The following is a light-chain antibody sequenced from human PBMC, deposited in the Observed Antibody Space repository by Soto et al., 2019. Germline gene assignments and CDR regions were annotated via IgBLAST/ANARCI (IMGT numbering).Light chain of an antibody. CDR2: EVS. Sequence: QSALTQPASVSGSPGQSITISCTGTSSDVGGYNYVSWYQQHPGKAPKLMIYEVSNWPSGVSNRFSGSNSGNTASLTISGLQAEDEADYYCSSYTSSSTLVVFGGGTKLTVL. CDR1: SSDVGGYNY. CDR3: SSYTSSSTLVV. J-gene: IGLJ2*01. V-gene: IGLV2-14*01.